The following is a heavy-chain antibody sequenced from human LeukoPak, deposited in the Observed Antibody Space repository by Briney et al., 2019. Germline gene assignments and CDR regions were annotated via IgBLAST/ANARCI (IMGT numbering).Heavy chain of an antibody. J-gene: IGHJ4*02. V-gene: IGHV4-4*09. CDR3: ARQFCSGTGCWNLLDY. CDR2: IYTSGTT. D-gene: IGHD2-2*01. Sequence: SETLSLTCTVSGGSISSYYWSWIRQPPGKGLEWIGYIYTSGTTNYNPSLKSRVTISVDTSKNQFSLKLSSVTAADTAVYYCARQFCSGTGCWNLLDYWGQGTQVTVTS. CDR1: GGSISSYY.